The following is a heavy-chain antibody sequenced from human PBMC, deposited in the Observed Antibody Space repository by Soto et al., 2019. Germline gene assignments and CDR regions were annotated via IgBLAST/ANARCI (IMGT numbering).Heavy chain of an antibody. J-gene: IGHJ6*02. D-gene: IGHD2-21*01. CDR1: GFTFSSYA. CDR3: ARDVDQYSYHYYAMDV. CDR2: ISHDGRSK. V-gene: IGHV3-30*04. Sequence: QVQLVESGGGVVQPGRSLRISCAASGFTFSSYAVHWVRQAPGKGLEWVSIISHDGRSKYYAESVKGRFTISRDNSKNTLYLQMNSLRAEDTAVYYCARDVDQYSYHYYAMDVWGQGTTVTVSS.